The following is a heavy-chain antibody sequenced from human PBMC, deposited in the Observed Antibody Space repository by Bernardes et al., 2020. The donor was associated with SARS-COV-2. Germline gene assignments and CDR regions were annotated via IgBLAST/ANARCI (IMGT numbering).Heavy chain of an antibody. Sequence: GGSLRLSCAASGFSFSNYAMYWVRQAPGKGLEWVAVISHDGSNKYNADSVKGRFTISRDNSKNTVHLQMNSLRAEDTAVYYCARDPKDHYDIWSGSYDHYGMDVWGQGTTVTVSS. CDR3: ARDPKDHYDIWSGSYDHYGMDV. CDR2: ISHDGSNK. D-gene: IGHD3-3*01. V-gene: IGHV3-30-3*01. J-gene: IGHJ6*02. CDR1: GFSFSNYA.